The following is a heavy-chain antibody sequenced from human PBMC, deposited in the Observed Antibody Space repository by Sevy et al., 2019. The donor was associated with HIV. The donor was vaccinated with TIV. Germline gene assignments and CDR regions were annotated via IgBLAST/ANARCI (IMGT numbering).Heavy chain of an antibody. CDR1: GFTFSSYG. CDR3: ARGANYYDSSGSQANFDD. D-gene: IGHD3-22*01. V-gene: IGHV3-33*01. J-gene: IGHJ4*02. CDR2: IWYDGSNK. Sequence: GGSLRLSCAASGFTFSSYGMHWVRQAPGKGLEWVALIWYDGSNKYYADSVKGRFTLSRDNSKNTLYLQMNSLRAEDTAVYYCARGANYYDSSGSQANFDDWGQGTLVTVSS.